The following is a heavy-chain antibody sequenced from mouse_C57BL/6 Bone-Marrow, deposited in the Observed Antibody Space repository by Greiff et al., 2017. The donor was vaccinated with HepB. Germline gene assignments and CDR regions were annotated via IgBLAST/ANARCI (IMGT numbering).Heavy chain of an antibody. CDR1: GYTFTSYW. CDR3: ATIYYGSSYGY. J-gene: IGHJ2*01. V-gene: IGHV1-7*01. CDR2: INPSSGYT. Sequence: QVQLQQSGAELAKPGASVKLSCKASGYTFTSYWMHWVNQRPGQGLEWIGYINPSSGYTKYNQKFKDKATLTADKSSSTAYMQLSSLTYEDSAVYYCATIYYGSSYGYWGQGTTLTVSS. D-gene: IGHD1-1*01.